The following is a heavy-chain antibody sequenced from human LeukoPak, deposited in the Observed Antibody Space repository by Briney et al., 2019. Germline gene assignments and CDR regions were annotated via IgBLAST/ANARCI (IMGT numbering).Heavy chain of an antibody. CDR2: ISGGSSFT. Sequence: GGSLRLSCAASGFSFSSFSMNWVRQAPGKGLEWVSYISGGSSFTYYVDSVKGRFTISRDNAKNSLYLQMNSLRAEDTAVYYCARDLGYSSGPNYWGQGTLVTVSS. V-gene: IGHV3-21*01. CDR1: GFSFSSFS. D-gene: IGHD6-19*01. CDR3: ARDLGYSSGPNY. J-gene: IGHJ4*02.